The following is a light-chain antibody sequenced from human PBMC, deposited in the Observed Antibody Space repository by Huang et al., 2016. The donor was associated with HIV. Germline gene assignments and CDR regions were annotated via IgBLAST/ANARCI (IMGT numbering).Light chain of an antibody. Sequence: DIVMTQSPDSLAVSLGERATINCKSSQSLLYSSNNKNYLAWYQQKPGQPPKLLIYWASPRESWVPDRFSGSGSETDFTLTISSLQAEDVAVYYCHQYYATGTFGQGTKVEI. CDR1: QSLLYSSNNKNY. CDR3: HQYYATGT. CDR2: WAS. V-gene: IGKV4-1*01. J-gene: IGKJ1*01.